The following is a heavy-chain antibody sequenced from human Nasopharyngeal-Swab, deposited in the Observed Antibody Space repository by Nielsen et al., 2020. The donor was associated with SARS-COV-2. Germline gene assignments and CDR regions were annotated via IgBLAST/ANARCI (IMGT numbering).Heavy chain of an antibody. V-gene: IGHV1-8*01. CDR1: GYTFSSYD. Sequence: ASVKVSCKASGYTFSSYDINWVRQASGQGLEWMGWMNPNSGNTGYAQKFQGRVTMTRDTSTSTVYMELSSLRSEDTAVYYCARARGGYCSGGSCYFDYWGQGTLVTVSS. J-gene: IGHJ4*02. CDR2: MNPNSGNT. D-gene: IGHD2-15*01. CDR3: ARARGGYCSGGSCYFDY.